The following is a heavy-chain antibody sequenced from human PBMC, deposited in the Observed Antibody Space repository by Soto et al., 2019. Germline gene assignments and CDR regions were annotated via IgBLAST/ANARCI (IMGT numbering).Heavy chain of an antibody. J-gene: IGHJ3*02. CDR2: IKSKTDGGTT. CDR3: TTDLPPKESPSRQILKYLGYCSSTSCYDAFDI. CDR1: GFTFSNAW. Sequence: GGSLRLSCAASGFTFSNAWMNWVRQAPGKGLEWVGRIKSKTDGGTTDYAAPVKGRFTISRDDSKNTLYLQMNSLKTEDTAVYYCTTDLPPKESPSRQILKYLGYCSSTSCYDAFDIWGQGTMVTVSS. V-gene: IGHV3-15*07. D-gene: IGHD2-2*01.